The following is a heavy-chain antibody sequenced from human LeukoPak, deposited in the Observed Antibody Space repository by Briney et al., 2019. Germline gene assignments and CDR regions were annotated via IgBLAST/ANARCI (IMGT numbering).Heavy chain of an antibody. CDR1: GGTFGNYG. Sequence: SVKVSCKASGGTFGNYGITWVRQAPGQGLEWMGGLIPALGTANFPPRFQVRVTMTTDHSKNTANMEVSRLTSEHTAIYYGARERLARGADYWYFDLWGRGTLVTVSS. J-gene: IGHJ2*01. D-gene: IGHD3-10*01. CDR3: ARERLARGADYWYFDL. CDR2: LIPALGTA. V-gene: IGHV1-69*05.